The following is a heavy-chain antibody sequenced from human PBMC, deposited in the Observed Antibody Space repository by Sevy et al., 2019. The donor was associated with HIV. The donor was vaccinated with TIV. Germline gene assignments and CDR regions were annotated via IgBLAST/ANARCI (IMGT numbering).Heavy chain of an antibody. D-gene: IGHD6-13*01. J-gene: IGHJ5*02. CDR1: GFTFSSYA. CDR3: AKDLEQHYTYHWFDP. Sequence: GGSLSLSCAASGFTFSSYAMSWVRQAPGKGLEWVSTISGSGGRTYYADSVKGRFTISRENSKNTLYLQMNSLRAEDRAVYYCAKDLEQHYTYHWFDPWGQGTLVTVSS. CDR2: ISGSGGRT. V-gene: IGHV3-23*01.